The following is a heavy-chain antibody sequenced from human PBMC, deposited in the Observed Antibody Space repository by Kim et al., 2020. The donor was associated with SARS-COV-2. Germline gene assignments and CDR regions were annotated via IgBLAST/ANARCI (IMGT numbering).Heavy chain of an antibody. Sequence: SETLSLTCTVSGGSISSYYWSWIRQPPGKGLEWIGYIYYSGSTNYNPSLKSRVTISLDTSKNQSSLKLSSVTAADTAVYYCSGVGGIWGCSITSCHDAFDIWGQGTMGTVSS. D-gene: IGHD2-2*01. V-gene: IGHV4-59*01. J-gene: IGHJ3*02. CDR1: GGSISSYY. CDR3: SGVGGIWGCSITSCHDAFDI. CDR2: IYYSGST.